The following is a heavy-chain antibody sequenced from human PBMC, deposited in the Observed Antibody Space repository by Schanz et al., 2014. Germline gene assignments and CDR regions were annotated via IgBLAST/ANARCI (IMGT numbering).Heavy chain of an antibody. CDR2: INPNSGGT. Sequence: QVQLVQSGAEVKKPGASVKVSCKSSGYTFTDYHIHWVRQAPGQGLEYMGRINPNSGGTNFAQKFQGRVTMTRDTSRSTAYMEVTSLRLDDTAIYYCARDWSPGSKNAFDIWGPGTMVTVSS. J-gene: IGHJ3*02. CDR3: ARDWSPGSKNAFDI. CDR1: GYTFTDYH. D-gene: IGHD3-10*01. V-gene: IGHV1-2*06.